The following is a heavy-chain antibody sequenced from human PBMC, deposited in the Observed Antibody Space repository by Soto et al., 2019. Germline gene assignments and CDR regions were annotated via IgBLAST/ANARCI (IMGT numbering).Heavy chain of an antibody. CDR3: ARQGEHSSSYFFDS. CDR1: GVSIDTSSYC. CDR2: VCYRGTT. J-gene: IGHJ4*02. D-gene: IGHD6-6*01. Sequence: NPSETLSLTCTVSGVSIDTSSYCWGWIRQPPGKGLEWIGSVCYRGTTYYNPSLKSRLTISVDTSKRQFSLKLSSVTAADTAVFYCARQGEHSSSYFFDSWGQGTLVTVS. V-gene: IGHV4-39*01.